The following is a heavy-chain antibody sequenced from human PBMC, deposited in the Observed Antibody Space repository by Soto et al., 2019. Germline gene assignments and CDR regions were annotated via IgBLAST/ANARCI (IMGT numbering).Heavy chain of an antibody. V-gene: IGHV4-31*03. CDR3: ARVVQGDHVLRYFEWLSKTGFEP. CDR1: VFSIISFVYY. CDR2: IYYSVST. D-gene: IGHD3-9*01. J-gene: IGHJ5*02. Sequence: SDTLSLTCTFSVFSIISFVYYLSFIRQHPWNCLDLIVYIYYSVSTYYNPSLKSRVTISVDTSKNQFSLKLSSVTSADTAVYYCARVVQGDHVLRYFEWLSKTGFEPWGQGNMVNVSS.